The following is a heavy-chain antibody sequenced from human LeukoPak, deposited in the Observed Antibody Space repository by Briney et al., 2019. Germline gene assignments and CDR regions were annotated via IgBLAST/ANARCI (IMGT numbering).Heavy chain of an antibody. CDR2: ISSSSSDI. CDR1: GVTFSSYI. J-gene: IGHJ3*02. D-gene: IGHD2-2*01. CDR3: ASFVVCSSTSCYGHGAFDI. V-gene: IGHV3-21*01. Sequence: GGCLRLSCVASGVTFSSYIMNWVREAPGKGLEWGSSISSSSSDIYYADSVKGRFTISRDNAKNSLYLQMNSLRAEDTAVYYCASFVVCSSTSCYGHGAFDIWGQGTMVTVSS.